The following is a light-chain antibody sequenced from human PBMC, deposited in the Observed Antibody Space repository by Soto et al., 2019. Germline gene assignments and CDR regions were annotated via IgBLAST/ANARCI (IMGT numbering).Light chain of an antibody. Sequence: QSVLTQPPSVSGAPGQRVTISCTGSSSNIGGGYDVNWYQQLPGTAPKLLIYGNTNRPSGVPDRFSGSKSGTSGSLAISGLQTEDEADYYCQSWDTSLSGSVFGGGTKLTVL. V-gene: IGLV1-40*01. J-gene: IGLJ2*01. CDR1: SSNIGGGYD. CDR3: QSWDTSLSGSV. CDR2: GNT.